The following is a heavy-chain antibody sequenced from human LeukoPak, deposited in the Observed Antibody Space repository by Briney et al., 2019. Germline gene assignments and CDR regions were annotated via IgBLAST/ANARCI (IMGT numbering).Heavy chain of an antibody. J-gene: IGHJ5*02. V-gene: IGHV3-48*04. Sequence: GGSLRLSCAASGFTFSSYAMNWVRQAPGKGLEWIADITISGHTKNYADSVKGRFTISRDNARTSLYLQMNSLRVEDTGVYYCARGDPHADLWGQGTLVTVSS. CDR1: GFTFSSYA. CDR2: ITISGHTK. CDR3: ARGDPHADL.